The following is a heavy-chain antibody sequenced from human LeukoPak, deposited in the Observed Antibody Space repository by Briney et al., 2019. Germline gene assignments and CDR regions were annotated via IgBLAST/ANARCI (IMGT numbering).Heavy chain of an antibody. CDR1: GFTFSSYG. J-gene: IGHJ4*02. CDR3: ARSLMGATGNY. D-gene: IGHD1-26*01. Sequence: GGSLRLSCAASGFTFSSYGMHWVRQAPGKGLEWVAVISYDGSNKYYADSVKGRFTISRDNSKNTLYLQMNSLRAEDTAVYYCARSLMGATGNYWGQGTLVTVSS. CDR2: ISYDGSNK. V-gene: IGHV3-30*03.